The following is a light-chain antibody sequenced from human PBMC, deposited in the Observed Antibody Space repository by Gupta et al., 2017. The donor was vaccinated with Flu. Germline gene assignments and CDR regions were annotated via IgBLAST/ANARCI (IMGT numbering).Light chain of an antibody. V-gene: IGKV1-39*01. CDR2: AAS. J-gene: IGKJ4*01. CDR3: QQKDGIPVT. Sequence: DIQMTQSPSSLSASVGDRITITCRASQSISSYLNWYQQKPGKAPKLLIFAASRVQSGVPSRFSGSGSGTDFSLTISSRQPEDFANYYCQQKDGIPVTFGEGTKV. CDR1: QSISSY.